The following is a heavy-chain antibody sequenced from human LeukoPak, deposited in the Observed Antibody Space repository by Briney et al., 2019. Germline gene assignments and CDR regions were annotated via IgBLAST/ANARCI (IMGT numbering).Heavy chain of an antibody. D-gene: IGHD6-19*01. CDR3: ARANSSGWYRRAFDI. V-gene: IGHV1-69*13. Sequence: SVKVSCKASGGTFSSYAISWVRQAPGQGLEWMGGIIPIFGTANYAQKFQGRVTITADESTSTAYMELSSLRSEDTAVYYCARANSSGWYRRAFDIWGQGTMVTVSS. CDR2: IIPIFGTA. J-gene: IGHJ3*02. CDR1: GGTFSSYA.